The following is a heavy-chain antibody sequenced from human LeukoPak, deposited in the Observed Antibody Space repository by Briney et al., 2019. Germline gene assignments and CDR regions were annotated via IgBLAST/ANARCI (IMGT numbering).Heavy chain of an antibody. CDR2: IYHSGST. CDR3: ARGGDIVGAAPGGY. J-gene: IGHJ4*02. D-gene: IGHD1-26*01. CDR1: GYSISSGYY. Sequence: SETLSLTCTVSGYSISSGYYWGWIRQPPGKGLEWIGSIYHSGSTYYNPSLKSRVTISVDTSKNQFSLKLSSVTAADTAVYYCARGGDIVGAAPGGYWGQGTLVTVSS. V-gene: IGHV4-38-2*02.